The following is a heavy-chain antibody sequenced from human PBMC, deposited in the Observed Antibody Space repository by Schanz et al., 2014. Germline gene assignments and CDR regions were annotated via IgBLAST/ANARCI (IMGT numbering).Heavy chain of an antibody. V-gene: IGHV3-64D*06. D-gene: IGHD3-10*01. CDR2: ISNNGDST. J-gene: IGHJ3*02. Sequence: EVKMVESGGGLVKPGGSLRLSCLASGFTFSTFAMHWVRQAPGKGLEYISAISNNGDSTYYADSVKGRFTISRDNSKNTLFLQMNSLRAEDTAVYYCAKGRFGELSAFDIWGQGTMXTVSS. CDR3: AKGRFGELSAFDI. CDR1: GFTFSTFA.